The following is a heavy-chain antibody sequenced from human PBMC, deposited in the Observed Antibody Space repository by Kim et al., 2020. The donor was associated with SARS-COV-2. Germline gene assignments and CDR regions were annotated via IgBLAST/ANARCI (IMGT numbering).Heavy chain of an antibody. J-gene: IGHJ4*02. V-gene: IGHV3-30-3*01. CDR3: ARYIVVVPAAAEYFDY. CDR2: ISYDGSNK. D-gene: IGHD2-2*01. CDR1: GFTFSSYA. Sequence: GGSLRLSCAASGFTFSSYAMHWVRQAPGKGLEWVAVISYDGSNKYYADSVGRFTISRDNSKNTLYLQMNSLRAEDTAVYYCARYIVVVPAAAEYFDYWGQGTLVTVSS.